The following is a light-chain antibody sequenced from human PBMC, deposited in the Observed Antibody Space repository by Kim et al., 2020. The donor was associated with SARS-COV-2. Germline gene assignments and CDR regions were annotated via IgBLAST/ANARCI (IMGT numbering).Light chain of an antibody. CDR2: QDS. Sequence: PGQKRSLTCSGDKLGDKYVSWYQQKPGQSPVLVIYQDSRRPSGIPERFSGSNSGNTATLTISGTHATDEADYYCQAWGSSTGVFGGGTKLTVL. J-gene: IGLJ3*02. V-gene: IGLV3-1*01. CDR3: QAWGSSTGV. CDR1: KLGDKY.